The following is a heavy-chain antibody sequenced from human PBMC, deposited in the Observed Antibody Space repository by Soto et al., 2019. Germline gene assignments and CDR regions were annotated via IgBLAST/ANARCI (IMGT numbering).Heavy chain of an antibody. Sequence: GGSLRLSCTASGLPHSSFAMMWVRQAPGKGLECVSGIYGSGRGIEYADSVKGRFTISRDNSKNTLYLQMNSLRAEDTAVYYCAKEDWYYYDSSGYYPFDYWGQGTLVTVSS. D-gene: IGHD3-22*01. CDR1: GLPHSSFA. CDR3: AKEDWYYYDSSGYYPFDY. V-gene: IGHV3-23*05. CDR2: IYGSGRGI. J-gene: IGHJ4*02.